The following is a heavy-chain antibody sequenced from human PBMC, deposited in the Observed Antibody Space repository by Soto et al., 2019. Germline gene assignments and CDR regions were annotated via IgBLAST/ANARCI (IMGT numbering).Heavy chain of an antibody. CDR1: GGSISKFY. CDR3: VRDGSKSLRDWFDP. V-gene: IGHV4-4*07. Sequence: PXETLSLTCNVSGGSISKFYWAWIRKTAGNGLEWMGRVYATGTTDYNPSLRGRVAMSVDISKKTFSLRLRSVTGADSGVYYCVRDGSKSLRDWFDPWGQGILVTVSS. J-gene: IGHJ5*02. CDR2: VYATGTT.